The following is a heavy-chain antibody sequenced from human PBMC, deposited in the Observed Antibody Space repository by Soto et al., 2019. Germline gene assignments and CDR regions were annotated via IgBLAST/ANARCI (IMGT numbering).Heavy chain of an antibody. D-gene: IGHD6-13*01. CDR1: GFIFTNFW. CDR2: IDTSGSST. V-gene: IGHV3-74*01. Sequence: GGSLRLSCEASGFIFTNFWMHWVRQVPGKGLVWVSRIDTSGSSTSYADSVKGRFTISRDNAKNTVSLQMNSLRAEDTGVYYCAKDSWYFDLWSQGSLVTVSS. CDR3: AKDSWYFDL. J-gene: IGHJ4*02.